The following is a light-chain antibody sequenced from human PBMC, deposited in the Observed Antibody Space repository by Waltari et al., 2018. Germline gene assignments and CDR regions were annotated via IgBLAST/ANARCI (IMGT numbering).Light chain of an antibody. CDR2: DDN. CDR1: SRSIDNNY. Sequence: KFMLTQPHSVSESPGETVTLSCTGTSRSIDNNYVQWDQQRPGRAPRTVIYDDNQRPSGVPDRFSGSIDSSSNSASLTISGLKTEDEADYYCQSSDSSTGVVFGGGTKLTVL. J-gene: IGLJ2*01. CDR3: QSSDSSTGVV. V-gene: IGLV6-57*02.